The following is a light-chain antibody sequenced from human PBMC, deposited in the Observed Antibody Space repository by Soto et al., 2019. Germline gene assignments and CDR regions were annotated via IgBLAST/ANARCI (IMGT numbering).Light chain of an antibody. CDR1: QVISNY. V-gene: IGKV1-27*01. Sequence: DIQMTQSPSSLSASVRDRVTITCRASQVISNYLAWYQQKPGKVPKLLIYAASTLQSGVPSRFSGSGSGTDFTLTISSLQPEDFATYYCQKYDSAPRTFGQGTKVEIK. CDR3: QKYDSAPRT. J-gene: IGKJ1*01. CDR2: AAS.